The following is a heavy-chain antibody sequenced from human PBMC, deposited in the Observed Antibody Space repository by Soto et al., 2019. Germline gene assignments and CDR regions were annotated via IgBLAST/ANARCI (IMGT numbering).Heavy chain of an antibody. V-gene: IGHV3-30*18. Sequence: QVQLVESGGGVVQPGRSLSLSCAASQLTFKNYAMHWVRQAPGKGLEWVAVISDDGHNEYYADSVRGRFTISRDNSKSTVNLHMNSLRVDDTAVYYCAKDLNVKTYVPYGMDVWGQGNTVTVSS. D-gene: IGHD3-10*02. J-gene: IGHJ6*02. CDR1: QLTFKNYA. CDR3: AKDLNVKTYVPYGMDV. CDR2: ISDDGHNE.